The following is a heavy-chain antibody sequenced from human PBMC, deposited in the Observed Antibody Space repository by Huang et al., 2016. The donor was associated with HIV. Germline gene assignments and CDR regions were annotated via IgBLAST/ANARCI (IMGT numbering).Heavy chain of an antibody. CDR2: ISWNSGSI. CDR1: GFTFDDYA. V-gene: IGHV3-9*01. CDR3: AKDIHIAPTNAMDV. Sequence: VQLVESGGGLVQPGRSLRLSCAASGFTFDDYAMHWVRQAPGKGLEGVSGISWNSGSIGYADSVKGRFTISRDNAKNSLYLQMNSLRAEDTAFYYCAKDIHIAPTNAMDVWGQGTTVTVSS. J-gene: IGHJ6*02. D-gene: IGHD2-21*01.